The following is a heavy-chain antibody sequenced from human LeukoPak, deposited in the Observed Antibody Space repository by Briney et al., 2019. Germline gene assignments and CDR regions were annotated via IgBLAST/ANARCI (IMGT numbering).Heavy chain of an antibody. Sequence: GGSLRLSCAASGFTVSSNYMSWVRQAPGKGLEWVSIIYSGGSTFYADSVKGRFTTSRDNSKNTLYLLLNNLRAEDTALYYCAKAFGTNGYYQLPIDFWGQGTLVTVSA. V-gene: IGHV3-53*01. CDR3: AKAFGTNGYYQLPIDF. J-gene: IGHJ4*02. CDR1: GFTVSSNY. CDR2: IYSGGST. D-gene: IGHD3-22*01.